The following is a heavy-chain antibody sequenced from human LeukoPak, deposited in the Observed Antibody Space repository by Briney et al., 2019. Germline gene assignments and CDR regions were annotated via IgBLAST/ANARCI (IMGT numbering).Heavy chain of an antibody. D-gene: IGHD3-22*01. CDR2: INHSGST. CDR1: GGSFSGYY. J-gene: IGHJ4*02. Sequence: SETLSLTCAVYGGSFSGYYWSWIRQPPGKGLEWIGEINHSGSTNYNPSLKMRVTISVDTSKNQFSLKLSSVTAADTAVYYCARAQNGYYFVYWGQGTLVTVSS. V-gene: IGHV4-34*01. CDR3: ARAQNGYYFVY.